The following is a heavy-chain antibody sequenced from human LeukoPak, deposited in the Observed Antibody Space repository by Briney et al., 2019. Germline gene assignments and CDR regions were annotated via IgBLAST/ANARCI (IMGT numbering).Heavy chain of an antibody. CDR1: GYTFTSYG. D-gene: IGHD5-18*01. V-gene: IGHV1-18*01. CDR3: ARDTGRIQLWSTLPFDY. J-gene: IGHJ4*02. CDR2: ISAYNGNT. Sequence: ASVTVSCTASGYTFTSYGISWVRQAPGQGLEWMGWISAYNGNTNNAQKLQGRVTMTTDTSTSTAYMELRSLRSDDTAVYYCARDTGRIQLWSTLPFDYWGQGTLVTVSS.